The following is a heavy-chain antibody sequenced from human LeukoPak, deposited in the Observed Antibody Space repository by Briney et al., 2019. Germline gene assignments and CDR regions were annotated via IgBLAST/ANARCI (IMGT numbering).Heavy chain of an antibody. CDR3: ARDVGSYGMDF. D-gene: IGHD2-15*01. J-gene: IGHJ6*02. Sequence: PSETLSLTCTVSGGSISNGGYYWSWIRQHPGKGLEWIGCITYSGSTYYNPTLKSRVSMSVDTSMNQFSLKLSSVTAADTAVYYCARDVGSYGMDFCGQGTTVTVSS. CDR1: GGSISNGGYY. V-gene: IGHV4-31*03. CDR2: ITYSGST.